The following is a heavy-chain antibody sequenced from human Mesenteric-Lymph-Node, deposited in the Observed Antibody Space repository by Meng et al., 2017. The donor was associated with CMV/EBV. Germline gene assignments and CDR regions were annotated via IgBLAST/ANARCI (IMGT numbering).Heavy chain of an antibody. CDR2: INHSRST. Sequence: GYYWSWIRQPPGKGLEWIGEINHSRSTNYNPSLKSRVTISVDTSKNQFSLKLSSVTAADTAVYYCARGRRGGITMVRGVPPSSWFDPWGQGTLVTVSS. V-gene: IGHV4-34*01. CDR3: ARGRRGGITMVRGVPPSSWFDP. CDR1: GYY. D-gene: IGHD3-10*01. J-gene: IGHJ5*02.